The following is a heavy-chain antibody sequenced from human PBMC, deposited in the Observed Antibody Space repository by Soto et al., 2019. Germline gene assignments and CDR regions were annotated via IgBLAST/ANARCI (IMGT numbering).Heavy chain of an antibody. CDR2: INSSGGST. CDR1: GYTFTSYY. J-gene: IGHJ5*01. D-gene: IGHD6-6*01. Sequence: ASVKVSCKESGYTFTSYYLHWVRQAPGQGLEWMGIINSSGGSTNFTHKFQGRVTMTRDTSTSTVYMELSSLRSEDTAVYYCARAGYSSSKNWFDSWGQGTLVTVSS. V-gene: IGHV1-46*01. CDR3: ARAGYSSSKNWFDS.